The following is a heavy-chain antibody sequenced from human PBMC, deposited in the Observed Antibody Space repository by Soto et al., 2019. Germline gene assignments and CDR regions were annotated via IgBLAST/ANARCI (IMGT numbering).Heavy chain of an antibody. J-gene: IGHJ4*02. CDR3: ARGQEGIVATH. D-gene: IGHD5-12*01. CDR2: VKDGGST. Sequence: QVQLQQWGAGLLKPSETLSLTCTVNGGSLTGYYWSWIRQPPGKGLEWIGEVKDGGSTNYSPSLRGRVSISADTSKNHFSLRLNSVTAADPAVYFCARGQEGIVATHWDQRPLLTVAS. V-gene: IGHV4-34*01. CDR1: GGSLTGYY.